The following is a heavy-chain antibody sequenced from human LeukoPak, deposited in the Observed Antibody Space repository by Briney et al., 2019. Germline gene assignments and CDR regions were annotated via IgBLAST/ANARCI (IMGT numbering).Heavy chain of an antibody. D-gene: IGHD2-8*01. J-gene: IGHJ4*02. CDR3: ARARYCTNGVCYSFGY. CDR2: IIPIFGTA. Sequence: GASVKVSCKASGGTFSSYAISWVRQAPGQGLEWMGGIIPIFGTANYAQRFQGRVTITADKSTSTAYMELSSLRSEDTAVYYCARARYCTNGVCYSFGYWGQGTLVTVSS. V-gene: IGHV1-69*06. CDR1: GGTFSSYA.